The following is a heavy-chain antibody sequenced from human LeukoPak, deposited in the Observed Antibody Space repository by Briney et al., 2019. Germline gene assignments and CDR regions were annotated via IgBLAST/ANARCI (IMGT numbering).Heavy chain of an antibody. J-gene: IGHJ4*02. Sequence: EASVKVSCKASGGTFSSYAISWVRQAPGQGLEWMGRIIPILGIANYAQKFQGRVTITADKSTSTAYMELSSLRSEDTAVYYCARDPRGTMIVVAPDYWGQGTLVTVSS. D-gene: IGHD3-22*01. CDR3: ARDPRGTMIVVAPDY. V-gene: IGHV1-69*04. CDR2: IIPILGIA. CDR1: GGTFSSYA.